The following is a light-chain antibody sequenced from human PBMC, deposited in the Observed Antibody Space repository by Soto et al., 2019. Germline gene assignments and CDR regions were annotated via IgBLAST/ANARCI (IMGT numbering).Light chain of an antibody. CDR1: GSDVGAHNY. CDR2: EVS. Sequence: QSALTQPASVSGSPGQSITLSCTGTGSDVGAHNYVSWYQQHPGKTPKLMIYEVSNRPSGVSNRFSGSKSGNTASLTISGLQAEDEADYYCSSYTTSSTVVFGGGTKVTVX. V-gene: IGLV2-14*01. CDR3: SSYTTSSTVV. J-gene: IGLJ2*01.